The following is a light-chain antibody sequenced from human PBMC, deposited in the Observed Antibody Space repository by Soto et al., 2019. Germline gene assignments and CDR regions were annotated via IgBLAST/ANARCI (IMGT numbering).Light chain of an antibody. V-gene: IGKV3-20*01. Sequence: EIVLTQSPGTLSLSPGERATLSCRASQSVSSSYLAWYQQKAGQAPRLLIYGASSRATGIPDRFSGSGSGTDFNLTISSLEPEDFAVYLCQQYGSSTTTFGQGTKVDIK. CDR2: GAS. CDR1: QSVSSSY. J-gene: IGKJ1*01. CDR3: QQYGSSTTT.